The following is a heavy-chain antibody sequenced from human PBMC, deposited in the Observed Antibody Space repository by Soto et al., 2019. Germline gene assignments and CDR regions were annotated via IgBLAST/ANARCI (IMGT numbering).Heavy chain of an antibody. J-gene: IGHJ4*02. D-gene: IGHD6-19*01. Sequence: RLPDGASACTQSRCSMSGCRQAPGKGLEWVSAISGSGGSTYYADSVKGRFTISRDNSKNTLYLQMNSLRPEDTAVYYCAKVNAQWLPFDYWGQGTLVPVSS. CDR2: ISGSGGST. V-gene: IGHV3-23*01. CDR1: ACTQSRCS. CDR3: AKVNAQWLPFDY.